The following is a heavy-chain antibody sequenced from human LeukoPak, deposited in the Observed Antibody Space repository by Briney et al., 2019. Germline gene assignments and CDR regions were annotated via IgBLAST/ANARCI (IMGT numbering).Heavy chain of an antibody. Sequence: EESLKISCKGSGYSFTSYWIGWVRQMPGKGLEWMGIIYPGDSDTRYSPSSQGQVTISAGKSISTAYLQWSSLKASDTAMYYCAVSSSWYWGRFGDAFDIWGQGTMVTVSS. CDR2: IYPGDSDT. CDR1: GYSFTSYW. V-gene: IGHV5-51*01. CDR3: AVSSSWYWGRFGDAFDI. D-gene: IGHD6-13*01. J-gene: IGHJ3*02.